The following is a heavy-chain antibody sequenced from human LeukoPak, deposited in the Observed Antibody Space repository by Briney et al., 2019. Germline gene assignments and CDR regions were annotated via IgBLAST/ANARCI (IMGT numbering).Heavy chain of an antibody. D-gene: IGHD2-15*01. CDR3: ASPAAVADY. CDR2: IYHSGST. CDR1: GYSISSGYY. J-gene: IGHJ4*02. V-gene: IGHV4-38-2*02. Sequence: SETLSLTCTVSGYSISSGYYWGWIRQPPGKGLEWIGSIYHSGSTYYNPSLKSRVTISVDTPKNQFSLKLSSVTAADTAVYYCASPAAVADYWGQGTLVTVSS.